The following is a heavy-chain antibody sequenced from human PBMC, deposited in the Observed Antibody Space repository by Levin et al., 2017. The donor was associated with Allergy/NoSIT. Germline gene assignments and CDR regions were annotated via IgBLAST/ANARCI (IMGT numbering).Heavy chain of an antibody. CDR3: TRDDGLGQLGLKNYYYYGMDV. D-gene: IGHD6-6*01. J-gene: IGHJ6*02. Sequence: GGSLRLSCTASGFTFGDYAMSWFRQAPGKGLEWVGFIRNKAYGGTTEYAASGKGRFTISRDDTKSIAYLQVNSLKTEDTAVYYCTRDDGLGQLGLKNYYYYGMDVWGQGTTVTVSS. CDR1: GFTFGDYA. V-gene: IGHV3-49*03. CDR2: IRNKAYGGTT.